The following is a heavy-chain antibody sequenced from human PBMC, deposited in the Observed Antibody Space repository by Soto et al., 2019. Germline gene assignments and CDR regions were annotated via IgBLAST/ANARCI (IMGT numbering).Heavy chain of an antibody. J-gene: IGHJ6*02. CDR1: RVAFSKFI. V-gene: IGHV1-69*01. Sequence: QAQLEQSGGEVKKPGSSVKVSCKASRVAFSKFIVTWVRQATGLVLEWVGGIIPIFGTANYAQKFQGRVTISADESTSPSYIAVDNLTSDVTTVYYCAKVSYSIPMSYFNVTDLWGQEAPFTVS. CDR2: IIPIFGTA. D-gene: IGHD1-26*01. CDR3: AKVSYSIPMSYFNVTDL.